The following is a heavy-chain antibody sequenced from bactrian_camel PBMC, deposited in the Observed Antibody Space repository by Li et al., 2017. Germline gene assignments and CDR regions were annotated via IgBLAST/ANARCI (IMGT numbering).Heavy chain of an antibody. D-gene: IGHD2*01. CDR2: IYLGGGNT. CDR1: EYFRRSAY. CDR3: AARGPYCYTKLSVRDFTY. J-gene: IGHJ6*01. V-gene: IGHV3S40*01. Sequence: VQLVESGGGSVQDGGSLTLSCTASEYFRRSAYMGWFRQAPGKEREGVALIYLGGGNTYYSDSVKDRFTISQDNAKNTVYLQMNSLKPEDTAMYYCAARGPYCYTKLSVRDFTYWGQGTQVTVS.